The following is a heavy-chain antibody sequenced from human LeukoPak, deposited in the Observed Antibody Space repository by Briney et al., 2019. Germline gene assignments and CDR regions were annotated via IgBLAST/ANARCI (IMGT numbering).Heavy chain of an antibody. CDR1: GFTFSSYS. V-gene: IGHV3-21*01. CDR3: ARDTGYDILTGSSDWFDP. J-gene: IGHJ5*02. CDR2: ISSSSSYI. D-gene: IGHD3-9*01. Sequence: GGSLRLSCAASGFTFSSYSMNWVRQAPGKGLEWVSSISSSSSYIYYADSVKGRFTISRDNAKNSLYLQMNSLRAEDTAVYYCARDTGYDILTGSSDWFDPWGQGTLVTVSS.